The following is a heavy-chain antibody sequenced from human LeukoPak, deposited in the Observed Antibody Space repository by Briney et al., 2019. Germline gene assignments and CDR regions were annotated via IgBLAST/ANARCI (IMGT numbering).Heavy chain of an antibody. Sequence: GASGEVSFKGSGFTLNNLAVQWVGQGRGQRPGGRRWIVVGSGNTNYAQKFQERVTITRDMSTSTAYMELSSLRSEDTAVYYCAAGYGSGSYWLGYFDYWGQGTLVTVSS. CDR3: AAGYGSGSYWLGYFDY. D-gene: IGHD3-10*01. J-gene: IGHJ4*02. V-gene: IGHV1-58*01. CDR2: IVVGSGNT. CDR1: GFTLNNLA.